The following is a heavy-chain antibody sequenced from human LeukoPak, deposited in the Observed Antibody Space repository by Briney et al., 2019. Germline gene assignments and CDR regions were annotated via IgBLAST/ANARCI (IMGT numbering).Heavy chain of an antibody. CDR2: INPNSGDS. CDR3: AREIGGILVFDY. J-gene: IGHJ4*02. D-gene: IGHD5-18*01. CDR1: GYKFTGYY. V-gene: IGHV1-2*02. Sequence: ASVNVSCKASGYKFTGYYMHWVRQAPGQGLEWMGWINPNSGDSHHVQKFQGRVTMTRDTSISTAYMELSRLRSDDTAVYYCAREIGGILVFDYWGQGTLVTVSS.